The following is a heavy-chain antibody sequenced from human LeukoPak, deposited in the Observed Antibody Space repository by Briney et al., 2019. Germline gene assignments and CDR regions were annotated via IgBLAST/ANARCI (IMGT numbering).Heavy chain of an antibody. V-gene: IGHV4-59*01. J-gene: IGHJ4*02. CDR2: IYYSGST. Sequence: SETLSLTCTVSGGSISSYYWIWLRQPPGKGLEWIGYIYYSGSTNYNPSLKSRVTISVDTSKNQFSLKLSSVTAADTAVYYCARVGYYYDSRALDYWGQGTLVTVSS. D-gene: IGHD3-22*01. CDR3: ARVGYYYDSRALDY. CDR1: GGSISSYY.